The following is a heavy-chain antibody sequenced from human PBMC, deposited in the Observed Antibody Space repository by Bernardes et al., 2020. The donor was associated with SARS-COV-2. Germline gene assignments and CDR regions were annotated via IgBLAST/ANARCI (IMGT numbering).Heavy chain of an antibody. Sequence: GGSLRLSCVASGFAFTDFGMTWVRQAPGKGLEWVSTINTDGENTHYADSVKGRFTISRVNSKKMLYLQMNSLRAEDTAVYYCANDAGVDVFFDYWGQGTLVTVSS. D-gene: IGHD7-27*01. V-gene: IGHV3-23*01. CDR3: ANDAGVDVFFDY. CDR2: INTDGENT. CDR1: GFAFTDFG. J-gene: IGHJ4*02.